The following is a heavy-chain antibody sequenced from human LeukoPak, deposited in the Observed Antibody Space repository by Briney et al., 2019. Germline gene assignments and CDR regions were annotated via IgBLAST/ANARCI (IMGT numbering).Heavy chain of an antibody. CDR3: AKGLRVITMIVVVINPFDY. D-gene: IGHD3-22*01. J-gene: IGHJ4*02. CDR2: ISGSGGST. CDR1: GFTFISYA. V-gene: IGHV3-23*01. Sequence: PGGSLRLSCAASGFTFISYAMSCVRQAPGKGLEWVSAISGSGGSTYYADSVKGRFTISRDNSKNTLYLQMNSLRAEDTAVYYCAKGLRVITMIVVVINPFDYGSEGTLVTVSS.